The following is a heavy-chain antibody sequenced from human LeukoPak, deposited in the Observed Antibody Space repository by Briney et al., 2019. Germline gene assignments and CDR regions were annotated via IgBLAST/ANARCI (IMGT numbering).Heavy chain of an antibody. CDR2: VSDSGTST. Sequence: GGSLRLSCAASGFTFNNYAMGWVRQAPGKGLEWVSDVSDSGTSTCYADSVKGRFAISRDNSKNTLYLQMNSLRAEDTAVYRCAIGIGRTCSRGNVFDSWGQGTLVTVSS. V-gene: IGHV3-23*01. CDR1: GFTFNNYA. D-gene: IGHD1-1*01. CDR3: AIGIGRTCSRGNVFDS. J-gene: IGHJ4*02.